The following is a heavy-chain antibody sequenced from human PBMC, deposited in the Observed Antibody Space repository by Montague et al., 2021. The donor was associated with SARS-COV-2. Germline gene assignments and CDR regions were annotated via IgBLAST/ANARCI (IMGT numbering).Heavy chain of an antibody. V-gene: IGHV4-34*01. CDR3: ARYSSGWYGGRFDP. J-gene: IGHJ5*02. CDR1: GGAFSGFY. D-gene: IGHD6-19*01. Sequence: SETLSLTCEVYGGAFSGFYWSWIRQTPGKGLEWIGEINNSGQTKYNPSLKSRVTMSVDTSKNQFSLKLNAATAADTAVYYCARYSSGWYGGRFDPWDQGTEVVVSS. CDR2: INNSGQT.